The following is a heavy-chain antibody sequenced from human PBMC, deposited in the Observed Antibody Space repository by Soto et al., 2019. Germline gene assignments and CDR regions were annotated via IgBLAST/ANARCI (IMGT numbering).Heavy chain of an antibody. CDR3: AKGQAAVVWYFDY. J-gene: IGHJ4*02. V-gene: IGHV3-23*01. CDR1: GFTFSSYA. CDR2: ISGSGGST. Sequence: GGSLRLSCAASGFTFSSYAMIWVRQAPGKGLEWVSAISGSGGSTYYADSVKGRFTISRDNSKNTLYLQMNSLRAEDTAVYYCAKGQAAVVWYFDYWGQGTLVTVSS. D-gene: IGHD6-13*01.